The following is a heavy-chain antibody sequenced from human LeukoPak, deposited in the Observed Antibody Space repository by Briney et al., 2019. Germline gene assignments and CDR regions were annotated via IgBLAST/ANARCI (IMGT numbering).Heavy chain of an antibody. D-gene: IGHD6-13*01. CDR1: GYTFTSYA. CDR3: ARDGRSSSWYKNWFDP. CDR2: INTNTGNP. Sequence: ASVKVSCKASGYTFTSYAMNWVRQAPGQGLEWMGWINTNTGNPTFAQGFTGRFVFSLDTSVSTAYLQISSLKAEDTAVYYCARDGRSSSWYKNWFDPWGQGTLVTVSS. V-gene: IGHV7-4-1*02. J-gene: IGHJ5*02.